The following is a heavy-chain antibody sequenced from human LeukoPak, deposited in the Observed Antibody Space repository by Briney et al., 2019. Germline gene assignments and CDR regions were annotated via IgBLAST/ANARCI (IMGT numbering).Heavy chain of an antibody. CDR1: GFTFSSYA. V-gene: IGHV3-23*01. Sequence: GGSLRLSCSASGFTFSSYAMHWVRQAPGKGLEWVSAISGGGDITYYADSVTGRFTISRDNSKDTLFLQMHSPRPGDTAVYYCVREDTPATANYWGQGTLVTISS. CDR2: ISGGGDIT. D-gene: IGHD2-21*02. CDR3: VREDTPATANY. J-gene: IGHJ4*02.